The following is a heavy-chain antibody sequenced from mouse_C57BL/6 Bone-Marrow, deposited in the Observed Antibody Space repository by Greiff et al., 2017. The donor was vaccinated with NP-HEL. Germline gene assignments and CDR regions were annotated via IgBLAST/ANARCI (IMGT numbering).Heavy chain of an antibody. V-gene: IGHV5-6*01. CDR2: ISSGGSYT. Sequence: EVQLVESGGDLVKPGGSLKLSCAASGFTFSSYGMSWVRQTPDKRLEWVATISSGGSYTYYPDSVKGRFPISRDNAKNTLYLQMSSLKSEDTAMYYCARHIPHYYGSSYGYFDVWGTGTTVTVSS. D-gene: IGHD1-1*01. J-gene: IGHJ1*03. CDR3: ARHIPHYYGSSYGYFDV. CDR1: GFTFSSYG.